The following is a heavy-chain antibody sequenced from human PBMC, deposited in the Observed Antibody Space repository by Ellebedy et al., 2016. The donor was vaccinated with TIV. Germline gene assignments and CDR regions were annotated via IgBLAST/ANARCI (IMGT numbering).Heavy chain of an antibody. D-gene: IGHD3-10*01. CDR1: RFTVSSNF. V-gene: IGHV3-66*01. CDR3: AAWLRFGDLVPFDP. CDR2: IDRVGKT. Sequence: PGGSLRLSCEGFRFTVSSNFMTWVRQAPGKGLEWVSGIDRVGKTFYADSVKGRFTISRDNSKNTVFLQMNSLRPEDTAVYYCAAWLRFGDLVPFDPWGQGTLVTVSS. J-gene: IGHJ5*02.